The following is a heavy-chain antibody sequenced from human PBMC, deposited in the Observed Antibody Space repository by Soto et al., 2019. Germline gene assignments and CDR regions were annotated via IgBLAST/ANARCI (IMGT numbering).Heavy chain of an antibody. D-gene: IGHD6-19*01. CDR1: GGSFSGYY. Sequence: SETLSLTCAVYGGSFSGYYWSWIRQPPGKGLEWIGEINHSGSTNYNPSLKSRVTISVDTSKNQFSLKLSSVTAADTAVYYCARRPPRRAVAGIWKGGFDYWGQGTLVTVSS. V-gene: IGHV4-34*01. CDR3: ARRPPRRAVAGIWKGGFDY. J-gene: IGHJ4*02. CDR2: INHSGST.